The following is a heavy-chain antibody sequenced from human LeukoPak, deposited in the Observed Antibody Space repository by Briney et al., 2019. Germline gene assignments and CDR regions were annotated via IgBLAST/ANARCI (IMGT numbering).Heavy chain of an antibody. J-gene: IGHJ4*02. D-gene: IGHD5-12*01. CDR3: ARQSGYSGYNLRSGYFDY. CDR1: GFTFSSYE. Sequence: GGSLRLSCAASGFTFSSYEMNWVRQAPGKGLEWVSYISSSGSTIYYADSVKGRFTISRDNAKNSLYLQMNSLRAEDTAVYYCARQSGYSGYNLRSGYFDYWGQGTLVTVSS. V-gene: IGHV3-48*03. CDR2: ISSSGSTI.